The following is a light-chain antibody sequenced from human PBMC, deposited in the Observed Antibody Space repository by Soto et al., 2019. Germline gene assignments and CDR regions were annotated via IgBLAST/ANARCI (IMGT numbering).Light chain of an antibody. CDR2: QAS. CDR3: QQYWSSPRT. J-gene: IGKJ1*01. CDR1: QSVRSTY. Sequence: EVVLTQSPGTLSLSPGERATLSCRASQSVRSTYLAWYRQNPGQAPRLLIYQASNRATGIPDRFSGSGSGADFTLTISRLEPEDFAVYYCQQYWSSPRTFGKGTKVDIK. V-gene: IGKV3-20*01.